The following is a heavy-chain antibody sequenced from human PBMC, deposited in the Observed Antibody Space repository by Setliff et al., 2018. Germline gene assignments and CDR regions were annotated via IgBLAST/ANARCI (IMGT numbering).Heavy chain of an antibody. CDR3: ARAGVAAADRKGLLEY. D-gene: IGHD6-13*01. Sequence: GASVKVSCKATGYTLSRHYMHWARQAPGQGLEWMGIINPGGGSASIVQKFQGRVTMTSDTSTSIVYMEFTGLTSEDTAVYYCARAGVAAADRKGLLEYWGQGTLVTVSS. CDR2: INPGGGSA. CDR1: GYTLSRHY. V-gene: IGHV1-46*01. J-gene: IGHJ4*02.